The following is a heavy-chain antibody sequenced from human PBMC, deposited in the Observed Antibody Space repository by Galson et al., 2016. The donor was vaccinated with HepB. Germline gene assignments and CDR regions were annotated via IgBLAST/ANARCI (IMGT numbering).Heavy chain of an antibody. CDR2: INAGYGNT. J-gene: IGHJ6*02. Sequence: SVKVSCKASGYTFTTYAMHWVRQAPGQRLEWMGWINAGYGNTKNSQKFQGRATITRDTSASTAYMELSSLRSEDTAAYYCARVKIGRSSGGYYYGMDVWGQGTTVTVS. D-gene: IGHD6-6*01. CDR1: GYTFTTYA. V-gene: IGHV1-3*01. CDR3: ARVKIGRSSGGYYYGMDV.